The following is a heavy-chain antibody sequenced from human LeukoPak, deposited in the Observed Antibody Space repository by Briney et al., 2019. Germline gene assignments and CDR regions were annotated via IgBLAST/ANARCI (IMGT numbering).Heavy chain of an antibody. CDR3: ARARSSYGYGDAFDI. D-gene: IGHD5-18*01. CDR2: ISYDGSSK. Sequence: GGSLRLSCAASGFTFSTYAMHWVRQAPGKGLEWVAVISYDGSSKYYADSVKGRFTISRDNSKNTLYLQMNSLRAEDTAVYYCARARSSYGYGDAFDIWGQGTVVTVSS. J-gene: IGHJ3*02. CDR1: GFTFSTYA. V-gene: IGHV3-30*04.